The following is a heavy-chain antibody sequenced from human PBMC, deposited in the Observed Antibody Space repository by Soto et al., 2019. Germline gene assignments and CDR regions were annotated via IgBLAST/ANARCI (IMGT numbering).Heavy chain of an antibody. CDR2: INPKFGDT. V-gene: IGHV1-2*02. Sequence: QVQLVQSGAEVKEPGDSVRVSCEASGYTFTAYHIHWVRQAPGQGLEWMGWINPKFGDTTYAPGFQGRVSMTRDMSISAVYMELSRLSSDDTAIYYCARNMDYYYGRGSGNGHGVWGQGTTVTVFS. J-gene: IGHJ6*02. D-gene: IGHD3-10*02. CDR1: GYTFTAYH. CDR3: ARNMDYYYGRGSGNGHGV.